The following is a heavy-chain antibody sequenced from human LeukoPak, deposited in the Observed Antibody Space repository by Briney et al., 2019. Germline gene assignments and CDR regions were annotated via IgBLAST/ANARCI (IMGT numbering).Heavy chain of an antibody. CDR1: GLTFRNYA. V-gene: IGHV3-23*01. J-gene: IGHJ3*01. D-gene: IGHD4-17*01. Sequence: PGGSLRLSCVGSGLTFRNYAMTWVRQAPGKGLEWVSSIRGDGGGTSYADSVKGRFTVYRDNSKNTLFLQMNSLTAGDSAVYYCAKDPNGDYVGAFDSWGHGTLVTVSS. CDR3: AKDPNGDYVGAFDS. CDR2: IRGDGGGT.